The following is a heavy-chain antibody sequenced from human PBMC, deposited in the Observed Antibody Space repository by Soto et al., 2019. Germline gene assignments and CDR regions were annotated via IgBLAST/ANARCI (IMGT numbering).Heavy chain of an antibody. CDR3: ARGRYYYDSSGYYYNWFDP. V-gene: IGHV4-59*01. Sequence: SETLSLTCTVSGGSISSYYWSWIRQPPGKGLEWIGYIYYSGSTNYNPSLKSRVTISVDTSKNQFSLKLSSVTAADTAVYYCARGRYYYDSSGYYYNWFDPWGQGTLVTVSS. D-gene: IGHD3-22*01. J-gene: IGHJ5*02. CDR1: GGSISSYY. CDR2: IYYSGST.